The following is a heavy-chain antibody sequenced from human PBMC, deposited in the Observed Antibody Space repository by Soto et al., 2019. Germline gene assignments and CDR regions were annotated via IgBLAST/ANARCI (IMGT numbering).Heavy chain of an antibody. D-gene: IGHD5-12*01. Sequence: PGGSLRLSCAASGFTFSDYYMSWIRQAPGKGLEWVSYISSSGSTIYYADSVKGRFTISRDNAKNSLYLQMNSLRAEDTAVYYCARDRDSGYDFGINNWFDPWGQGTLVTVSS. CDR1: GFTFSDYY. CDR3: ARDRDSGYDFGINNWFDP. V-gene: IGHV3-11*01. J-gene: IGHJ5*02. CDR2: ISSSGSTI.